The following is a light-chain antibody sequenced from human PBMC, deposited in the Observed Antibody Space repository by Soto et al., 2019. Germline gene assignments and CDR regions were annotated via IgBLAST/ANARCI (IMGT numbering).Light chain of an antibody. V-gene: IGLV1-44*01. CDR1: ASNIGRDP. CDR2: NNN. J-gene: IGLJ2*01. CDR3: ATWDDDLYTPI. Sequence: QSVLTQPPSASGAPGQRVTISCSGSASNIGRDPVNWYQQVPGTAPKLLIYNNNQRPSGVPDRFSGSKSGTSASLAITGLRSDDEADYYCATWDDDLYTPIIGGGTKLTVL.